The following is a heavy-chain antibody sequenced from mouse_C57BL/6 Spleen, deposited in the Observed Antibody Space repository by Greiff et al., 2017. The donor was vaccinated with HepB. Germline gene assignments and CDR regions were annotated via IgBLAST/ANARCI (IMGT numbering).Heavy chain of an antibody. Sequence: VKLQESGAELVKPGASVKISCKASGYAFSSYWMNWVKQRPGKGLEWIGQIYPGDGDTNYNGKFKGKATLTADKSSSTAYMQLSSLTSEDSAVYFCARYYGSRYYFDYWGQGTTLTVSS. V-gene: IGHV1-80*01. D-gene: IGHD1-1*01. CDR1: GYAFSSYW. CDR3: ARYYGSRYYFDY. CDR2: IYPGDGDT. J-gene: IGHJ2*01.